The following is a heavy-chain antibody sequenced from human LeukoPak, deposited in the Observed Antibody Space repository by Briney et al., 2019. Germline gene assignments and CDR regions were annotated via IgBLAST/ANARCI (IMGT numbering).Heavy chain of an antibody. D-gene: IGHD5-24*01. CDR1: GYTFTGYY. Sequence: ASLKVSSKASGYTFTGYYMHWVRQAPGQGLEWMGWINPNSGGTNYAQKFQGRVTMTRDTSISTAYMELSRLRSDDTAVYYCAREGDDYNSLRFWFDPWGQGTLVTVSS. J-gene: IGHJ5*02. CDR2: INPNSGGT. CDR3: AREGDDYNSLRFWFDP. V-gene: IGHV1-2*02.